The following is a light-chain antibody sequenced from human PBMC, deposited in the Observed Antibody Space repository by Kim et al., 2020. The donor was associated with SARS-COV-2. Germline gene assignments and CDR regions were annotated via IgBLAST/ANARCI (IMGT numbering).Light chain of an antibody. CDR1: SGSVASNL. CDR2: ADN. V-gene: IGLV6-57*02. CDR3: QSYDSSNHWV. Sequence: TTSTPTGSGSVASNLVQCYQHRPDTAPAPVLYADNHRPSGVPDRFSCSIDSSSNSASLTISGLKTEDEADYYCQSYDSSNHWVFGGGTQLTVL. J-gene: IGLJ3*02.